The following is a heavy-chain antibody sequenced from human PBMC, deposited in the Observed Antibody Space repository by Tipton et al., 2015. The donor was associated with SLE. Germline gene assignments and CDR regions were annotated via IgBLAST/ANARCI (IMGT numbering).Heavy chain of an antibody. D-gene: IGHD2-15*01. Sequence: QSGPEVKKPGASVKVSCKASGYTFTGYFMHWVRQAPGQGLEWMGWINPNSGGTNYAQNFQGRVTMTRDPSISTAYMELRRLRSDDTAVYYCARENPDYCSGGSCPFDYWGQGTLVTVSS. J-gene: IGHJ4*02. CDR3: ARENPDYCSGGSCPFDY. CDR1: GYTFTGYF. CDR2: INPNSGGT. V-gene: IGHV1-2*02.